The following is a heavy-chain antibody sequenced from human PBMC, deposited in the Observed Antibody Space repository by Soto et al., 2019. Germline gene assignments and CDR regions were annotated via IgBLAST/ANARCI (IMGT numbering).Heavy chain of an antibody. CDR1: GYTFTSYY. D-gene: IGHD3-3*01. CDR3: ARDWGEFWSGYLFLYGMDV. Sequence: QVQLVQSGAEVKKPGASVKVSCKASGYTFTSYYMHWVRQAPGQGLEWMGIINPSDGSTTSAQKFQGRVTMTTDTSTSTVYMELSSLRSEDTAVYYCARDWGEFWSGYLFLYGMDVWGQGTTVTVSS. CDR2: INPSDGST. J-gene: IGHJ6*02. V-gene: IGHV1-46*01.